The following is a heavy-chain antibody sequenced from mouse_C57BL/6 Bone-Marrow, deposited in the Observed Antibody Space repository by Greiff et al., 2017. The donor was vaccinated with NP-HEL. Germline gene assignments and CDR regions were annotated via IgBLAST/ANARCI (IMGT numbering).Heavy chain of an antibody. D-gene: IGHD1-1*01. CDR1: GYTFTEYT. CDR2: FYPGSGSI. V-gene: IGHV1-62-2*01. J-gene: IGHJ1*03. CDR3: ARNEGDYYGSSWGYFDV. Sequence: VQLVESGAELVKPGASVKLSCKASGYTFTEYTIHWVNQRSGQGLEWIGWFYPGSGSIKYNEKFKDKDTLTADKSSSTVYMELSRLTSEDSAVYFCARNEGDYYGSSWGYFDVWGTGTTVTVSS.